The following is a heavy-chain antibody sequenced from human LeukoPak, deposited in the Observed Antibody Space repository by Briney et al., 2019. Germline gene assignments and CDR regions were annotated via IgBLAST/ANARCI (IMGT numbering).Heavy chain of an antibody. Sequence: GGSLRLSCAAPGFTFSSYAMSWVLQASGKELEWVSAISGSGGSTYYADSVKGRFTVSRDNSKNTLYLQMNSLRAEDTAVYYCAKDGVLRYFSNWFDPWGQGTLVTVSS. J-gene: IGHJ5*02. D-gene: IGHD3-9*01. V-gene: IGHV3-23*01. CDR1: GFTFSSYA. CDR3: AKDGVLRYFSNWFDP. CDR2: ISGSGGST.